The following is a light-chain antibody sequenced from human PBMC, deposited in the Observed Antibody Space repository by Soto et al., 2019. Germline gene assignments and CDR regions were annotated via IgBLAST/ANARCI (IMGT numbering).Light chain of an antibody. CDR2: KSS. V-gene: IGKV1-5*03. CDR1: ESINRR. CDR3: QRFDTSNAMDF. Sequence: DIQMTQSPSTLSASVGDRVTITCRASESINRRLAWYQQKPGSAPKLLIYKSSTLESGVPSRFSGSGYGTEFTLTISGLQPDDCATYYCQRFDTSNAMDFFGPGTKVDIK. J-gene: IGKJ2*01.